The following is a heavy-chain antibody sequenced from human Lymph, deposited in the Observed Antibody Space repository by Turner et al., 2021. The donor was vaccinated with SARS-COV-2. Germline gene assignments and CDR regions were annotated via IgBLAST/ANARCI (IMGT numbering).Heavy chain of an antibody. V-gene: IGHV3-30-3*01. Sequence: QVQLVESGGGVVQPGRSLRLSCAAPGFTFSSYAMHWVRQAPGKGLEWVAVISYDGSNKYYADSVKGRFTISRDNSKNTLYLQMNSLRAEDTAVYYCARDTGGQVDVWGQGTTVTVSS. CDR2: ISYDGSNK. CDR3: ARDTGGQVDV. J-gene: IGHJ6*02. CDR1: GFTFSSYA. D-gene: IGHD2-8*02.